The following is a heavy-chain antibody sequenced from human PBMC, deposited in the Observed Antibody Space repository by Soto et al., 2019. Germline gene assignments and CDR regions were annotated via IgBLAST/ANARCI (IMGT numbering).Heavy chain of an antibody. CDR3: AKGVPIYSEGLDH. CDR2: ISTDGRDK. Sequence: WGSLRLSWAASGLTYSNYGMHWVRQAPGKGLGWVAIISTDGRDKYYVDSVKGRFTISRDNSENTLYLQMNSLREEDTAVYYCAKGVPIYSEGLDHRGKGTLVTVSS. CDR1: GLTYSNYG. D-gene: IGHD4-4*01. J-gene: IGHJ4*02. V-gene: IGHV3-30*18.